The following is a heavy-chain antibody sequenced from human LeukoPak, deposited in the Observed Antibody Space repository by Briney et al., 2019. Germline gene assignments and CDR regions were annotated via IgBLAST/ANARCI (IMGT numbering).Heavy chain of an antibody. Sequence: GGSLRLSCAASGFTFSDYYMSWIRQAPGKGLEWVSYISSSTYTNYADSVKGRLTISRDNAKNSMYLQMNSLRDEDSAVYYCARDQGIFDYWGQGTLVTVSS. CDR2: ISSSTYT. CDR1: GFTFSDYY. V-gene: IGHV3-11*06. CDR3: ARDQGIFDY. J-gene: IGHJ4*02.